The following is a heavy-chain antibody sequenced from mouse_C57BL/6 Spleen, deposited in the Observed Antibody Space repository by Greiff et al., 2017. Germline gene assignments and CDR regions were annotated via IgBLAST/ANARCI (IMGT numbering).Heavy chain of an antibody. V-gene: IGHV1-62-2*01. J-gene: IGHJ1*03. CDR1: GYTFTEYT. CDR2: FYPGSGSI. D-gene: IGHD2-1*01. CDR3: ARHGGGPMVRKWYFDV. Sequence: VQRVESGAELVKPGASVKLSCKASGYTFTEYTIHWVKQRSGQGLEWIGWFYPGSGSIKYNEKFKDKATLTADKSSSTVYMELSRLTSEDSAVYFLARHGGGPMVRKWYFDVWGTGTTVTVSS.